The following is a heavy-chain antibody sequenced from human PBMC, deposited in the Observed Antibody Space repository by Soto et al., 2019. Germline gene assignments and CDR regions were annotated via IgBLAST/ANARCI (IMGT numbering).Heavy chain of an antibody. V-gene: IGHV3-23*01. D-gene: IGHD2-2*02. Sequence: EVQLLESGGGLVQPGGSLRLSCAASGFTFSSYAMSWVRQAPGKGLEWVSAISGSGGSTYYADSVKGRFTISRDNSKNTLYLQMNRLRAEDTAVYYCAKRAPVVPAAIFERDYWGQGTLVTVSS. CDR2: ISGSGGST. J-gene: IGHJ4*02. CDR1: GFTFSSYA. CDR3: AKRAPVVPAAIFERDY.